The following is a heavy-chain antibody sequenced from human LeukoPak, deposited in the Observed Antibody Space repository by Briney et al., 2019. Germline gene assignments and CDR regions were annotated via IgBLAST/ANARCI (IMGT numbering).Heavy chain of an antibody. D-gene: IGHD1-14*01. CDR3: AKDGGGTYRSDIDY. J-gene: IGHJ4*02. Sequence: GGSLRLSCAASGFTFSSYAMSWVRQAPGKGLEWVSTISGSGASTYYADSVKGRFTISRDCSKNTLYLQMNSLRADDAAVYYCAKDGGGTYRSDIDYWGQGTLVTVSS. V-gene: IGHV3-23*01. CDR1: GFTFSSYA. CDR2: ISGSGAST.